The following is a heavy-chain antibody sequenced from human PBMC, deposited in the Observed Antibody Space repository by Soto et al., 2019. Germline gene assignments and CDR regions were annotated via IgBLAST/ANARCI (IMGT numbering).Heavy chain of an antibody. CDR3: AREASGYDF. Sequence: SVKVSCKASGGTFSSFGISWVRQAPGQGLEWMGGIIPVFGRPNYAQRFRGRLTITADESTSTSYMELIDLTSEDTAVYYCAREASGYDFWGQGTQVTVSS. CDR1: GGTFSSFG. V-gene: IGHV1-69*13. J-gene: IGHJ1*01. CDR2: IIPVFGRP. D-gene: IGHD5-12*01.